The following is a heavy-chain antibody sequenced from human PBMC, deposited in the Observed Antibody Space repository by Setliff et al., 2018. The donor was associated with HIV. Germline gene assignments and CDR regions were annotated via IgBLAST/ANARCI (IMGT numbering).Heavy chain of an antibody. Sequence: SETLSLTCTVSGGSINNYYWSWIRQPPGKGLEWIGYVYYSGSTNYNPSLKSRVTISVDTSKNQFSLKLSSVTAADTAVYYCARGFGSSWGGNYYYYYMDVWGKGTTVTVSS. D-gene: IGHD6-13*01. V-gene: IGHV4-59*01. CDR3: ARGFGSSWGGNYYYYYMDV. CDR1: GGSINNYY. CDR2: VYYSGST. J-gene: IGHJ6*03.